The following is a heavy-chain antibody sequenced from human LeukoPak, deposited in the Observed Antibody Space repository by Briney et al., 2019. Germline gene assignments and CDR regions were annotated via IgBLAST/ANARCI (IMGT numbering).Heavy chain of an antibody. CDR1: GFTFSSYA. CDR2: ISYDGSNK. Sequence: GGSLRLSCAASGFTFSSYAMHWVRQAPGKGLEWVAVISYDGSNKYYADSVKGRFTISRDNSKNTLYLQMNSLRAEDTAVYYCARPYSSSWYAYYYYGMDVWGQGTTVTVSS. J-gene: IGHJ6*02. D-gene: IGHD6-13*01. V-gene: IGHV3-30-3*01. CDR3: ARPYSSSWYAYYYYGMDV.